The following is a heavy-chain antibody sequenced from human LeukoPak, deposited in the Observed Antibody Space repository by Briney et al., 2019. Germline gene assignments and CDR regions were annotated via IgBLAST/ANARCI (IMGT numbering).Heavy chain of an antibody. J-gene: IGHJ3*02. CDR3: ARDNYYDSSGYYPDAFDI. Sequence: SETLSLNCTVSGGSISSSSYYWGWIRRPPGKGLEWIGSIYYSGSTYYNPSLKSRVTISVDTSKNQFSLKLSSVTAADTAVYYCARDNYYDSSGYYPDAFDIWGQGTMVTVSS. CDR1: GGSISSSSYY. D-gene: IGHD3-22*01. CDR2: IYYSGST. V-gene: IGHV4-39*07.